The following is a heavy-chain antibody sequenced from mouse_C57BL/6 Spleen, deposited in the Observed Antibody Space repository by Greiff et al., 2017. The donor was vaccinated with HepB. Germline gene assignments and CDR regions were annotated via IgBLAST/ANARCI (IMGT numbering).Heavy chain of an antibody. J-gene: IGHJ2*01. D-gene: IGHD1-2*01. CDR3: ARRAASYYGRYYFDY. CDR1: GYAFSSSW. CDR2: IYPGDGDT. Sequence: QVQLQQSGPELVKPGASVKISCKASGYAFSSSWMNWVKQRPGKGLEWIGRIYPGDGDTNYNGKFKGKATLTADKSSSTAYMQLSSLTSEDSAVYFCARRAASYYGRYYFDYWGQGTTLTVSS. V-gene: IGHV1-82*01.